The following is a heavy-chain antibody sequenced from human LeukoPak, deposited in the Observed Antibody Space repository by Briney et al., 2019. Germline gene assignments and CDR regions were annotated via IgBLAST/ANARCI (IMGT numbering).Heavy chain of an antibody. V-gene: IGHV4-59*08. CDR3: ARHGGETIVAAILHAFDV. CDR2: MSYSGST. D-gene: IGHD5-12*01. Sequence: SSETLSLTCIVSGGSISSYSWSWIRQPPGKGLEWIGHMSYSGSTSYNPSLKSRVSTSVDTSKNQFSLKLTSLTAADTALYFCARHGGETIVAAILHAFDVWGQGTLVTVSS. CDR1: GGSISSYS. J-gene: IGHJ4*02.